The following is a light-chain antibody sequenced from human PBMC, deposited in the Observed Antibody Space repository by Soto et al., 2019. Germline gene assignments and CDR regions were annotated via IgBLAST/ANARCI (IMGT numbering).Light chain of an antibody. V-gene: IGLV2-14*01. Sequence: QSALTQPASVSGSPGQSIIISCTGTSSDVGGYNYVSWYQQHPGKAPKLMIYEVSNRPSGVSNRFSGSKSGNTASLTISGLQAEDEADYYCSSYTRSSPLVFGTGTKVTVL. J-gene: IGLJ1*01. CDR3: SSYTRSSPLV. CDR2: EVS. CDR1: SSDVGGYNY.